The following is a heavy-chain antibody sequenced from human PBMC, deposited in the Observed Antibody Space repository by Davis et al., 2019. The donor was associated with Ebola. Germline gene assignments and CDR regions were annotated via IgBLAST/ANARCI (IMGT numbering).Heavy chain of an antibody. V-gene: IGHV1-2*06. CDR2: INPNSGGT. D-gene: IGHD1-26*01. Sequence: ASVKVSCKASGYTFTGYYTHWVRQAPGQGLEWMGRINPNSGGTNYAQKFQGRVTMTRDTSISTAYMELSRLRSDDTAVYYCARDARGSYWYYYYGMDVWGKGTTVTVSS. J-gene: IGHJ6*04. CDR3: ARDARGSYWYYYYGMDV. CDR1: GYTFTGYY.